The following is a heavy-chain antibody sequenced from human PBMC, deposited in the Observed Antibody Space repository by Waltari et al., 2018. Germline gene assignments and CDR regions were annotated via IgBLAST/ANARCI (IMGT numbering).Heavy chain of an antibody. CDR1: GYTFTDFF. Sequence: QVQLVQSGAEVKKSGASVKVSCKASGYTFTDFFIHWVRQAPGQGLGWMGRINANSGDTSYAQRFQGRVTMTGDTSITTAYMELTGLRSDDTAIYYCARSGGGTTTFGVAEWGQGSLVTVSS. J-gene: IGHJ4*02. V-gene: IGHV1-2*06. D-gene: IGHD3-3*01. CDR2: INANSGDT. CDR3: ARSGGGTTTFGVAE.